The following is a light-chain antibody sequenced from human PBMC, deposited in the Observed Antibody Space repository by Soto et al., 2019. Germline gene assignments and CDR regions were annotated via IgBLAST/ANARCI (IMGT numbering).Light chain of an antibody. CDR1: QSVGTY. J-gene: IGKJ3*01. CDR3: QQRSNWPGT. Sequence: ILSCRASQSVGTYLAWYQQKPGQAPRLLIYDASNRATGIPARFGGSGSGTDFTLTINSLEPEDFAVYYCQQRSNWPGTFGPGTKVDIK. V-gene: IGKV3-11*01. CDR2: DAS.